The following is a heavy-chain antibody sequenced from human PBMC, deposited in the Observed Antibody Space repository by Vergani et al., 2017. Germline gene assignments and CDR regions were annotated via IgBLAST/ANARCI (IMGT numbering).Heavy chain of an antibody. V-gene: IGHV3-30-3*01. Sequence: QVQLVESGGGAVQPGRPLRLSCAASGFTFNTYAMHWVRQAPGKGLEWVALISYAGSIKFYTDSVQGRFRISRDNSKNVLYLEMDNLRSEDTAVYYCARRHTSATTTDAFDIWGQGTMVTVS. D-gene: IGHD1-1*01. CDR3: ARRHTSATTTDAFDI. CDR2: ISYAGSIK. J-gene: IGHJ3*02. CDR1: GFTFNTYA.